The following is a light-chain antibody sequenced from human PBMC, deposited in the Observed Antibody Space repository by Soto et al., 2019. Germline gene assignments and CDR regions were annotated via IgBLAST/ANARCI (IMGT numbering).Light chain of an antibody. CDR2: DVS. CDR3: CSDAGSYTYV. J-gene: IGLJ1*01. V-gene: IGLV2-11*01. Sequence: QSALTKPRSVSGSPGQSVTISCTGTSSDVGGYNYVSWYQQHPGKAPKLMIYDVSKRPSGVPDRFSGSKSGNTASLTISGLQAEDEADYYCCSDAGSYTYVFGTGTKVTVL. CDR1: SSDVGGYNY.